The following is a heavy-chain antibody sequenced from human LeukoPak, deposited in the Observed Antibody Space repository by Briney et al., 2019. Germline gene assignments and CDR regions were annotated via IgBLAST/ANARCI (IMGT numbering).Heavy chain of an antibody. CDR3: AKSKGGGSCYAD. Sequence: GGSLRLSCAASGFTFSSYAVSWVRQAPGKGLEWVSAISGSGGSTYYADSVKGRFTISRDNSKNTLYLQMNSLRAEDTAVYYCAKSKGGGSCYADWGQGTLVTVSS. CDR1: GFTFSSYA. V-gene: IGHV3-23*01. D-gene: IGHD2-15*01. J-gene: IGHJ4*02. CDR2: ISGSGGST.